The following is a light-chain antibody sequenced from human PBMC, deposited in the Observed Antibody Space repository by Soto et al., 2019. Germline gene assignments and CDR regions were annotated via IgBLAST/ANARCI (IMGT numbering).Light chain of an antibody. V-gene: IGKV3-11*01. Sequence: EIVLTQSPATLSLSPGERATLSCRASQSVRSYLAWYQQKLGQAPRLLIYDASKRATGIPARFSGSGSETDLTLTISNLEPEDVAVYYCQQRGNWPRTFGQGTKVEIK. J-gene: IGKJ1*01. CDR1: QSVRSY. CDR2: DAS. CDR3: QQRGNWPRT.